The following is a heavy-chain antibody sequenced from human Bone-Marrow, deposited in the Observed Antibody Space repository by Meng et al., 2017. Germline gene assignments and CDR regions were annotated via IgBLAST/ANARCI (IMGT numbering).Heavy chain of an antibody. Sequence: QGHWRESGPGLLKPSQTLSLTCTVSGGSISSGSYYWSWIRQPAGKGLEWIGRIYTSGSTNYNPSLKSRVTISVDTSKNQFSLKLSSVTAADTAVYYCARDGVLWFGELSWGWFDPWGQGTLVTVSS. J-gene: IGHJ5*02. V-gene: IGHV4-61*02. CDR3: ARDGVLWFGELSWGWFDP. CDR2: IYTSGST. D-gene: IGHD3-10*01. CDR1: GGSISSGSYY.